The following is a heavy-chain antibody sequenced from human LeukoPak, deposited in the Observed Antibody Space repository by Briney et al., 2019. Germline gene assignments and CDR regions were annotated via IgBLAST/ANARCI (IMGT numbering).Heavy chain of an antibody. V-gene: IGHV1-18*01. J-gene: IGHJ4*02. D-gene: IGHD1-26*01. CDR3: ARGSYYVH. CDR2: ISTYSDRI. Sequence: ASVKVSCKASGYTFTNYGISWVRQAPGERLEWMGWISTYSDRIKYAQNFQGRLTMTTDTSTRTAYMDLRGLTSDDTAMYYCARGSYYVHWGQGTLVTVSS. CDR1: GYTFTNYG.